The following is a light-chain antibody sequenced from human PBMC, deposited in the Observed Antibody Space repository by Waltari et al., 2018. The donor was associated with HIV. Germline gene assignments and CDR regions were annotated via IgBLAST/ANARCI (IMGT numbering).Light chain of an antibody. CDR1: QSVGVN. Sequence: DIVMRQSPATLSVSLGKSATLSCRASQSVGVNLAWYQQRPGQTPRLLIYAASTRATGIPPRCSGSASGTNFALTISSLQSEDVGFYYCQQYHDWPWFTFGQGTKLEIK. V-gene: IGKV3-15*01. J-gene: IGKJ2*01. CDR2: AAS. CDR3: QQYHDWPWFT.